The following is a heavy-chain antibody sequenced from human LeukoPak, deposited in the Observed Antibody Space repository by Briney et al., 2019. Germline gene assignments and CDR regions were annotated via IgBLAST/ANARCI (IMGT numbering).Heavy chain of an antibody. J-gene: IGHJ4*02. D-gene: IGHD2-2*01. CDR1: GFPFSSYG. V-gene: IGHV3-33*06. Sequence: PGGSLRLSCAASGFPFSSYGMHWVRQAPRKGLEWVAVIWNDGSKKLYADSVKGRLTVSRDNHKNVVFLQMNTLRVDDTAVYYCAKDRNIVIIPAAIEGFDYWGLGTLVTVAS. CDR2: IWNDGSKK. CDR3: AKDRNIVIIPAAIEGFDY.